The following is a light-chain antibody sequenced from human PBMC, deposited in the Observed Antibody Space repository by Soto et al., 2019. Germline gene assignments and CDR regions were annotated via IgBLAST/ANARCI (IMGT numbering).Light chain of an antibody. CDR3: ATWDDDLACPG. CDR1: SSNIGSNY. Sequence: QSVVTQPPSASGTPGQTVTISCSGSSSNIGSNYVYWYQQLPGTAPKLLIYNYNLRPSGVVDRFSGSRSGTSASLAISGPRAEDEADYYCATWDDDLACPGFGGGTKLTVL. J-gene: IGLJ3*02. V-gene: IGLV1-47*02. CDR2: NYN.